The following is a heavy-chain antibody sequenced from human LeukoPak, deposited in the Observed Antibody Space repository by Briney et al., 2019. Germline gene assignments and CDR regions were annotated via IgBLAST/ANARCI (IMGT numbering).Heavy chain of an antibody. D-gene: IGHD5-12*01. Sequence: GGSLILSCAASGFSFSDAWMTWVRQAPGKGLEWVGRIRTKVDGGATDYAAPVKGRFTISRDDSKSTVYLQMNSLKIEDTAVYYCITDKPYRWLRTFDYWGQGTLVTVSS. CDR1: GFSFSDAW. CDR3: ITDKPYRWLRTFDY. V-gene: IGHV3-15*01. CDR2: IRTKVDGGAT. J-gene: IGHJ4*02.